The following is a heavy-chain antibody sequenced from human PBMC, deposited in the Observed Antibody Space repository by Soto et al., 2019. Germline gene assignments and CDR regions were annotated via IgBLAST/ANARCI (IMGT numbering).Heavy chain of an antibody. Sequence: QVQLQESGPGLVKPSENLSLTCSVSGASTKTFYWIWIRHPAGKELEWLGRIYASVYASGSTNYNPALKSRVTMSVDTSKNQFSLKLSSLTSADTAVYYCAVDDGGNSFDYWGQGTLVTVSS. CDR2: IYASVYASGST. V-gene: IGHV4-4*07. CDR1: GASTKTFY. D-gene: IGHD4-17*01. J-gene: IGHJ4*02. CDR3: AVDDGGNSFDY.